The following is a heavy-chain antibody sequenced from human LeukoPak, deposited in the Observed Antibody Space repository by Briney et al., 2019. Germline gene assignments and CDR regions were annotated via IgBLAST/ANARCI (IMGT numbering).Heavy chain of an antibody. D-gene: IGHD1-26*01. CDR3: ARGEWELLRAGGGFDY. CDR1: GNSISSGDNY. Sequence: SETLSLTCTVSGNSISSGDNYWSWIRQPAGKGLEWIGRIYTSGSTNYNPSLKSRVTISVDTSKNQFSLKLSSVTAADTAVYYCARGEWELLRAGGGFDYWGQGTLVTVSS. V-gene: IGHV4-61*02. CDR2: IYTSGST. J-gene: IGHJ4*02.